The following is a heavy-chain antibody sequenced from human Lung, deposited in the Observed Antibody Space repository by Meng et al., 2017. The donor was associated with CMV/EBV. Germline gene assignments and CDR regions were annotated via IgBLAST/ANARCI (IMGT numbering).Heavy chain of an antibody. D-gene: IGHD1-26*01. Sequence: SCAASGFTFSNAWMSWVRQAPGKGLEWVGRIKSKTAGGTTDYAAPVKGRFTSTRDDSKNTLYLQMNSLKTEETAVYYCTTGRDVGATTGPWGQGXLVTVSS. J-gene: IGHJ5*02. CDR1: GFTFSNAW. CDR2: IKSKTAGGTT. V-gene: IGHV3-15*01. CDR3: TTGRDVGATTGP.